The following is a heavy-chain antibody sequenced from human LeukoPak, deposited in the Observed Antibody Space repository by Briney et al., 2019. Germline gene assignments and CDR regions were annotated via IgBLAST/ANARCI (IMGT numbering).Heavy chain of an antibody. CDR2: ISSSGSTI. CDR3: ARSIPAGNRR. D-gene: IGHD2-2*01. CDR1: GFTFSDYY. Sequence: GGSLRLSCAPSGFTFSDYYMSWIRQAPGKGLGWVSYISSSGSTIDYADSVKGRFTISRDNAKNSLYLQMNSLRAEDTAVYYCARSIPAGNRRWGQGTLVTVSS. V-gene: IGHV3-11*01. J-gene: IGHJ4*02.